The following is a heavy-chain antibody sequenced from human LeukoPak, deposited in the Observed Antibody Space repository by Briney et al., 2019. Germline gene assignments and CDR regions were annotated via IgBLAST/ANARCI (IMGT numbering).Heavy chain of an antibody. J-gene: IGHJ3*02. CDR2: IIPILGIA. V-gene: IGHV1-69*04. D-gene: IGHD3-10*01. CDR3: ARDGYYYGSGDI. Sequence: VASVKVSCKASGGTFSSYAISWVRQAPGQGLEWMGRIIPILGIANYAQKFQGRVTITADKSTSTAYMELSSLRSEDTAVYYCARDGYYYGSGDIWGQGTMVTVSS. CDR1: GGTFSSYA.